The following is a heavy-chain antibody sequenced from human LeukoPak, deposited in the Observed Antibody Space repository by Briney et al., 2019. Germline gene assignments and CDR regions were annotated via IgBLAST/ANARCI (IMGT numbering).Heavy chain of an antibody. D-gene: IGHD3-10*01. V-gene: IGHV4-34*01. CDR2: IYYSGST. J-gene: IGHJ4*02. CDR3: ARRAFAGNYVHFDY. CDR1: GETFSGYY. Sequence: SQTLSLTCAVYGETFSGYYWSWIRQPPGKGLEWIGSIYYSGSTYYNPSLKSRVTISVDTSKNQFSLKLSSVTAADTAVYFCARRAFAGNYVHFDYWGQGTLVTVSS.